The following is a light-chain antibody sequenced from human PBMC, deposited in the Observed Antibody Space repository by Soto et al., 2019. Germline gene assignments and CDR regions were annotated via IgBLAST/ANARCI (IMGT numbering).Light chain of an antibody. CDR2: EVS. Sequence: QSVLTQPASVSGSLGQSITISCTGTSVDVGGYNYVSWYQHHPGKAPRLLIFEVSNRPSGVSNRFSGSKSGNTASLTISGLQAEDEADYYCTSCTIKTTYVFGAGTKLTVL. V-gene: IGLV2-14*01. CDR1: SVDVGGYNY. J-gene: IGLJ1*01. CDR3: TSCTIKTTYV.